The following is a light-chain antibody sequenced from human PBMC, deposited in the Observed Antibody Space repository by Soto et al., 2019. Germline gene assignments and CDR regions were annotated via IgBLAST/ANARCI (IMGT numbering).Light chain of an antibody. CDR1: QSIGTW. CDR3: QEYNSYPVS. V-gene: IGKV1-5*01. Sequence: DIQVTQSPATLSAFVGDRVTISCRARQSIGTWLAWYQQKPGKALKLLIYDASTLDSGVTSRFSGSRSETEFTLTISCLQPEDVATYYSQEYNSYPVSFGQGTRLDI. CDR2: DAS. J-gene: IGKJ5*01.